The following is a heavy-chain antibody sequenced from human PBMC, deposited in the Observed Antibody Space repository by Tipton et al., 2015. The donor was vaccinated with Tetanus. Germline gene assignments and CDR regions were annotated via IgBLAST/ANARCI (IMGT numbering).Heavy chain of an antibody. CDR2: INHSGNT. CDR1: GASFSDYY. CDR3: VRANYEFPKKGPFDY. D-gene: IGHD3/OR15-3a*01. V-gene: IGHV4-34*01. Sequence: LSLTCAVYGASFSDYYWSWIRQAPGKGLEWIGEINHSGNTNHNPSLKSRVTLSVDTSKNQFSLKLNSVTAADTAMYYCVRANYEFPKKGPFDYWGPGSLVIVSS. J-gene: IGHJ4*02.